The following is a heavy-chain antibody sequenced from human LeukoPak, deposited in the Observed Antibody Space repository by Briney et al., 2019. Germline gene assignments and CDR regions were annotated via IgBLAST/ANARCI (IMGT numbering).Heavy chain of an antibody. Sequence: GGSLRLSCAASGFTFSNYAMHWVRQAPGKGLEYVAAISSNGGSTYYANSVKGRVTISRDNSKNTLHLQMGSLRAEDMAVYYCARGRIPYCSSTSCPAYYYYGMDVWGQGTTVTVSS. J-gene: IGHJ6*02. CDR3: ARGRIPYCSSTSCPAYYYYGMDV. D-gene: IGHD2-2*01. V-gene: IGHV3-64*01. CDR1: GFTFSNYA. CDR2: ISSNGGST.